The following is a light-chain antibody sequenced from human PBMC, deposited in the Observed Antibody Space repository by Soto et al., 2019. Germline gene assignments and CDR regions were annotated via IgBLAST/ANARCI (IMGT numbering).Light chain of an antibody. Sequence: TQMTQSPLSLSASVGEKIIITCRASRDVGSDVSWYQQKPGQAPKLVIYAASNLYTGVPSRFSGRRSGTEFTLTISSLQPDDFATYYCQQYNSYSPATFGQGTKVEIK. J-gene: IGKJ1*01. CDR1: RDVGSD. V-gene: IGKV1-17*01. CDR3: QQYNSYSPAT. CDR2: AAS.